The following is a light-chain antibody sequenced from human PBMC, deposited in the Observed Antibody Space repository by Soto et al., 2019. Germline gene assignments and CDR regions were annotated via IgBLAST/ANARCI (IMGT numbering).Light chain of an antibody. J-gene: IGKJ1*01. Sequence: DIRMTQSPSTLSAFVGDRVTITCRASQSISLSLAWYQQKPGKAPDLLISDASNLERGVPSRFSGSGSGTEFTLTISSLQPDDFATHYCQQYNPYWTFGPGTKADIK. V-gene: IGKV1-5*01. CDR2: DAS. CDR1: QSISLS. CDR3: QQYNPYWT.